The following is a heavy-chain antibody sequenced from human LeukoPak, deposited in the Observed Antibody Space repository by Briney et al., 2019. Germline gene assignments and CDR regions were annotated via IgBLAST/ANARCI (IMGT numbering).Heavy chain of an antibody. CDR2: IYPGDSDT. D-gene: IGHD4-17*01. J-gene: IGHJ4*02. CDR1: GYTFNKNY. CDR3: VRGNQKYGDYVRD. Sequence: PGESLKISCKASGYTFNKNYIAWVRQVSGKGLEWMGIIYPGDSDTRYSPSFQGHVTISADESISTAFLQWSSVEATDSAMYYCVRGNQKYGDYVRDWGQGTLVTISS. V-gene: IGHV5-51*01.